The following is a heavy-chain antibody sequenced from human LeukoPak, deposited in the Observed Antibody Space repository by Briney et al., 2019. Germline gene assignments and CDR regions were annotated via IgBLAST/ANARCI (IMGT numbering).Heavy chain of an antibody. CDR1: GFTFSSYG. CDR3: ANFAGSYYDY. CDR2: ISYDGSNK. V-gene: IGHV3-30*18. J-gene: IGHJ4*02. D-gene: IGHD1-26*01. Sequence: QPGGSLRLSCAASGFTFSSYGMHWVRQAPGKGLEWVAVISYDGSNKYYADSVKGRFTISRDNSKNTLYLQMNSLRAEDTAVYYCANFAGSYYDYWGQGTLVTVSS.